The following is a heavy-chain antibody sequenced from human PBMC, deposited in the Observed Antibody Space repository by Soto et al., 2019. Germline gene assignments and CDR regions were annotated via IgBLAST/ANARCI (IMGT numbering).Heavy chain of an antibody. J-gene: IGHJ6*02. D-gene: IGHD3-22*01. CDR2: ISGSGGST. CDR3: AKDLSNYYDSSGYYTYYYGMDV. CDR1: GFTFSSYA. Sequence: EVQLLESGGGLVQPGGSLRLSCAASGFTFSSYAMSWVRQAPGKGLEWVSAISGSGGSTYYADSVKGRFTISRDNSENTLYLQMNSLRDEDTAVYYCAKDLSNYYDSSGYYTYYYGMDVWGQGTTVTVSS. V-gene: IGHV3-23*01.